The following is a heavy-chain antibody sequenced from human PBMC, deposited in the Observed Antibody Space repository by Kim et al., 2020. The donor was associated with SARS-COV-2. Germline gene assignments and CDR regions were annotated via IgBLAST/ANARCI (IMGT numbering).Heavy chain of an antibody. V-gene: IGHV3-9*01. CDR3: AKSKITMFQGVLYGMDG. D-gene: IGHD3-10*01. CDR1: GFTFDDYA. J-gene: IGHJ6*01. Sequence: GGSLRLSCAASGFTFDDYAMHWVRQAPGKGLEWVSGISWNSGTIGYADSVKGRFTISRDNAKNSLYLQMHSLRTEDTALYYCAKSKITMFQGVLYGMDG. CDR2: ISWNSGTI.